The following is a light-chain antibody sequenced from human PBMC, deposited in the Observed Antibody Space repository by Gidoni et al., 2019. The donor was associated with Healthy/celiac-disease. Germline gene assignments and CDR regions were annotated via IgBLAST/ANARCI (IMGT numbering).Light chain of an antibody. V-gene: IGKV3-20*01. CDR3: QQYGSSRVYT. Sequence: EIVLTQSPAPLSLSPGERATLSCGASQTVSSGYLAWYQQKPGQAPRLRIYGASSRATGIPDRFSGSGSGTDFTLTISRLEPEDCAVYYCQQYGSSRVYTFXXXTKLEIK. CDR2: GAS. CDR1: QTVSSGY. J-gene: IGKJ2*01.